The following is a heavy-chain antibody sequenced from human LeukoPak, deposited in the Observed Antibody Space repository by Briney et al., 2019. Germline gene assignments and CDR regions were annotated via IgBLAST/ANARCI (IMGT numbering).Heavy chain of an antibody. V-gene: IGHV3-23*01. CDR1: GFTFSSYA. Sequence: GGSLRLSCAASGFTFSSYAMSWVRQAPGKGLEWVSAISGSGGSTYYADSVKGRFTISRDNSKNTLYLQMNSLRAEDTAVYYCAKDRLKYYYGSGPSPNWFDPWGQGTLVTVSS. CDR3: AKDRLKYYYGSGPSPNWFDP. D-gene: IGHD3-10*01. J-gene: IGHJ5*02. CDR2: ISGSGGST.